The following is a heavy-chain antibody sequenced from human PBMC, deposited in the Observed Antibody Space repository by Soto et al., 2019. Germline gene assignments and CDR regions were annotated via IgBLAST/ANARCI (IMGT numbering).Heavy chain of an antibody. CDR3: AQGGCWVHYGMDV. D-gene: IGHD2-8*01. V-gene: IGHV3-23*01. CDR2: ISGSGGTT. Sequence: EVQLLESGGGLVQPGGSLRLSCAASGLTFSSYAMNWFRQAPGKGLEWVSGISGSGGTTYYADSVKGRFTISRDNSNNTLYMQMNNLRADDTDVYHCAQGGCWVHYGMDVWGQGTTVTVSS. CDR1: GLTFSSYA. J-gene: IGHJ6*02.